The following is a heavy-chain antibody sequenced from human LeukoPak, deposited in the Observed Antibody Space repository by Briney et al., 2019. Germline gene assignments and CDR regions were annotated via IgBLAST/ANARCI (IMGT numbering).Heavy chain of an antibody. CDR1: GGSISSSSYY. CDR2: TYYSGST. Sequence: SETLSLTCTVSGGSISSSSYYWGWIRQPPGKGLEWIGSTYYSGSTYYNPSLKSRVTISVDTSKNQFSLKLSSVTAADTAVYYCARHPGYCSGGSCYWDWYFDLWGRGTLVTVSS. J-gene: IGHJ2*01. V-gene: IGHV4-39*01. D-gene: IGHD2-15*01. CDR3: ARHPGYCSGGSCYWDWYFDL.